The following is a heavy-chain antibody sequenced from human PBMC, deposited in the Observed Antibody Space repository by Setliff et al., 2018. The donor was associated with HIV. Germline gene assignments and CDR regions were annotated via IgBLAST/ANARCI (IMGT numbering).Heavy chain of an antibody. CDR3: ALTGHRLLRGYMDV. Sequence: SETLSLTCTVSGGSISTYYWSWIRQPPGKGLEWIGSIYFTGSSDNNPSLKSRVTLSVDTSKHQFSLKLSSVTAADTAVYYCALTGHRLLRGYMDVWGKGTTVTVS. J-gene: IGHJ6*03. V-gene: IGHV4-59*01. CDR1: GGSISTYY. CDR2: IYFTGSS. D-gene: IGHD2-15*01.